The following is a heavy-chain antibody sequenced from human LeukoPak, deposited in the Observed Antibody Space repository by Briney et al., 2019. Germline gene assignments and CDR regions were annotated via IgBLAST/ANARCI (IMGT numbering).Heavy chain of an antibody. D-gene: IGHD2-15*01. CDR1: GGSLSGYY. CDR2: INHSGST. CDR3: ARHRCSGGSCYPMNWFDP. J-gene: IGHJ5*02. Sequence: SETLSLTCAVYGGSLSGYYWSWIRQPPGKGLEWIGEINHSGSTNYNPSLKSRVTISADTSKNQFSLKLSSVTAADTAVYYCARHRCSGGSCYPMNWFDPWGQGTLVTVSS. V-gene: IGHV4-34*01.